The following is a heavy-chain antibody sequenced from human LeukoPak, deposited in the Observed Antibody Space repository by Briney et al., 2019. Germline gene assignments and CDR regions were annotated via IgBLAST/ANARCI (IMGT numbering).Heavy chain of an antibody. J-gene: IGHJ6*04. CDR3: STGFAYFVM. CDR1: GFTFSNNW. CDR2: IKEDGSEK. Sequence: GGSLRLSCVASGFTFSNNWMTWVRQAPGKGLEWVANIKEDGSEKYYVDAVKGRFTISRDNAKNSLYLQMNSLRAEDTAVYYCSTGFAYFVMWGKGTTVIVSS. D-gene: IGHD3-9*01. V-gene: IGHV3-7*01.